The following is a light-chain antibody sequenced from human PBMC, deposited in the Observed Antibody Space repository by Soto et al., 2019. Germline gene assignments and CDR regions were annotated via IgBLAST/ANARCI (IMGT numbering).Light chain of an antibody. V-gene: IGLV3-1*01. J-gene: IGLJ2*01. CDR1: KLGNKY. CDR2: EDS. CDR3: QAWDSSTGV. Sequence: SYELTQPPSVSVSPGQTASITCSGDKLGNKYASWYQQKSGQSPVLVIYEDSKRPSGIPERFSGSNSGNTATLTISGTQAMDEADYYCQAWDSSTGVFGGGTKLT.